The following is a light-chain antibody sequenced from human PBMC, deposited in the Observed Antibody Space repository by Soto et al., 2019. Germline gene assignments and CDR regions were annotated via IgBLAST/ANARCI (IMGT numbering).Light chain of an antibody. V-gene: IGKV3-20*01. CDR3: QQYDNWPPYT. J-gene: IGKJ2*01. CDR1: QRVTSNY. CDR2: GSS. Sequence: EIVLTQSPGTLSLSPGERATLSCGASQRVTSNYLAWYQQKPGQAPRLLIYGSSTRATGIPDRFTGSGSGTDFTLTISSLQSEDVAVYYCQQYDNWPPYTFGQGTKVEI.